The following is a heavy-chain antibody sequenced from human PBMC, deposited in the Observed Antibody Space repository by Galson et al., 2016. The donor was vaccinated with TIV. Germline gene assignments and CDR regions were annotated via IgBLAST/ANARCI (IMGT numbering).Heavy chain of an antibody. CDR3: AKGQLRAARRFYYMDV. CDR2: INEAGSEK. J-gene: IGHJ6*03. Sequence: SLRLSCAVSGFTFSKNWMSWVRQAPGKGLEWVANINEAGSEKFYVDSVKGRFTNSRDNAKNSLFLQMNSLRVEDTALYYCAKGQLRAARRFYYMDVWGKGTTVTVSS. V-gene: IGHV3-7*03. D-gene: IGHD4-17*01. CDR1: GFTFSKNW.